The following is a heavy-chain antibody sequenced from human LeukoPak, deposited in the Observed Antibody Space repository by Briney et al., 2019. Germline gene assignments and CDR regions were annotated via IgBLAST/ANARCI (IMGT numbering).Heavy chain of an antibody. CDR1: GYPISSGYY. Sequence: SETLSLTCTVSGYPISSGYYWGWIRQPPGKGLEWIGGIYHRGSTYYNPSLKSRVTISVDTSKNQFSLKLSSVTAADTAVYYCARGRDYLYYFDYWGQGTLVTVSS. J-gene: IGHJ4*02. D-gene: IGHD4-17*01. CDR3: ARGRDYLYYFDY. CDR2: IYHRGST. V-gene: IGHV4-38-2*02.